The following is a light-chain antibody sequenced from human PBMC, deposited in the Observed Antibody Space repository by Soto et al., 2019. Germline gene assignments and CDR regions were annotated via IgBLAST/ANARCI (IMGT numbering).Light chain of an antibody. CDR2: DAS. V-gene: IGKV1-5*01. J-gene: IGKJ1*01. CDR1: QSIGRF. CDR3: QQCYMGWT. Sequence: DIQMTQSPSTLSASVGDRVTITCRASQSIGRFLAWYQHQPGKAPKLLIYDASTLESGVPSRFSGTGSGTEFTFSITSLPPEDFGTYYFQQCYMGWTFGHGTKVDFK.